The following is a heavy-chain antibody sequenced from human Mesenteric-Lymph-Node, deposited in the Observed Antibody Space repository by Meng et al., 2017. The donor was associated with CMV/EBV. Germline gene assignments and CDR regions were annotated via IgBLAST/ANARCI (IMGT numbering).Heavy chain of an antibody. CDR2: IDPSDSYT. Sequence: GSGYSFSTYWITWVRQMPGKGLEWMGRIDPSDSYTNYSPSFQGHVTISTDKSSTTAYLQWSSLKASDTATYYCARSYDSNGVSLDYWGQGTLVTVSS. V-gene: IGHV5-10-1*01. CDR1: GYSFSTYW. D-gene: IGHD3-22*01. CDR3: ARSYDSNGVSLDY. J-gene: IGHJ4*02.